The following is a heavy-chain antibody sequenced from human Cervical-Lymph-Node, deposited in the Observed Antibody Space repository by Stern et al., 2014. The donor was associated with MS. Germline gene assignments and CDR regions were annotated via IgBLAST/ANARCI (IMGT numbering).Heavy chain of an antibody. D-gene: IGHD1-14*01. J-gene: IGHJ4*02. V-gene: IGHV5-51*01. Sequence: MQLVQSGAELIRPGESLKISCKASGYNFSIYWIAWVRQMPGQGLEWLGILYPGDSETTYSQSFQRNVPLAAEHSTSLAYLPLSSLNASDAARYFCARQTTAWASDVWGQGTLVTVSS. CDR3: ARQTTAWASDV. CDR2: LYPGDSET. CDR1: GYNFSIYW.